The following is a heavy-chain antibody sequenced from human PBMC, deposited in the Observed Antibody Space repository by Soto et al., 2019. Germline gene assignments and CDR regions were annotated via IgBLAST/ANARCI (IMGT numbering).Heavy chain of an antibody. CDR3: AKETGDGHNYWNY. CDR1: GFTFTVYA. V-gene: IGHV3-23*01. CDR2: VSGNGGTT. J-gene: IGHJ4*02. Sequence: HPGGSLRLSCAASGFTFTVYAMSWVRQAPGKGLEWVSTVSGNGGTTYYADSVKGRFTISRDNSKNTVSLQMDSLRAEDTAIYYCAKETGDGHNYWNYWAQGTLVTVSS. D-gene: IGHD5-12*01.